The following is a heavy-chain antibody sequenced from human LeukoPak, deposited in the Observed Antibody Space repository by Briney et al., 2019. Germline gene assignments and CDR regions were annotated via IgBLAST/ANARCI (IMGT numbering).Heavy chain of an antibody. D-gene: IGHD2/OR15-2a*01. CDR1: GFTIDAYA. CDR3: ATWAFYHGLDV. CDR2: INAEGGRT. J-gene: IGHJ6*02. Sequence: QAGGSLTLSCAASGFTIDAYAMHWLRQPPGKGLEWVSLINAEGGRTYYADSVKGRFTISRDNSKNSLYLQMNSLRTEDTALYYSATWAFYHGLDVWGQGTTVTVSS. V-gene: IGHV3-43*02.